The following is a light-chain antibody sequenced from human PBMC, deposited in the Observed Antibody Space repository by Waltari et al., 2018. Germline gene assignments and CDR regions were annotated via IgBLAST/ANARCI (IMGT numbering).Light chain of an antibody. V-gene: IGKV4-1*01. Sequence: DIVMTESPDCLTVSLGASASIDGKSRQGVLYNSDNKNYLSWYQQKPGHLPNVLIYWASTRESGVPNRFSGSGSGTDCTLTISSLQAEDVALYYCQQYYSIPFTFGPGTKLDI. J-gene: IGKJ3*01. CDR1: QGVLYNSDNKNY. CDR3: QQYYSIPFT. CDR2: WAS.